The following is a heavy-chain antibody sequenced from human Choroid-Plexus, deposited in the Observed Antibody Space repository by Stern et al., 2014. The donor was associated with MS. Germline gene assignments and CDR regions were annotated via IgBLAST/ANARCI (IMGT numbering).Heavy chain of an antibody. V-gene: IGHV3-30*18. CDR2: ISYDGSK. D-gene: IGHD2/OR15-2a*01. CDR3: AKDRQYLTFFFDF. Sequence: DQLVESGGGVVQPGRPLRLSCAASGFSFSSFGMHWVRQAPGKGLEWVALISYDGSKDYADSVKGRFAISRDNSKNTLYLQMNSLRAEDTAVYYCAKDRQYLTFFFDFWGQGCLVTVSS. CDR1: GFSFSSFG. J-gene: IGHJ4*02.